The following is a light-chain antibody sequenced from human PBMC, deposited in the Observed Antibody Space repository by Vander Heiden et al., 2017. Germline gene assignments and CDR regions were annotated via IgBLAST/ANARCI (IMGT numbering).Light chain of an antibody. CDR3: EQYGSSPRT. J-gene: IGKJ1*01. V-gene: IGKV3-20*01. Sequence: EIVLPQSPGTLSLSPGERAPLSSRASQSVVDNYFAWYQQKPGQAPRLLIYGISVRATGIPDRFSGSGSGTDFTLTISRLEPEDFAVYYCEQYGSSPRTFGQGTKVEIK. CDR2: GIS. CDR1: QSVVDNY.